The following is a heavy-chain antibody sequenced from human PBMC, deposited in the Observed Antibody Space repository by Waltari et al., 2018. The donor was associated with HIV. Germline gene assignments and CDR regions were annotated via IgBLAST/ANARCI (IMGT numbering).Heavy chain of an antibody. Sequence: VQLQESGPGLVKPSETLYLTCTVPGGSVSSYYRHWFRQPPGKGLEWIAYIYNSGSTNYNPSLKSRVTISVDTSKNQFSLELSSVTAADTAVYYCARGRHSSGYSLWYFDLWGRVTLVTVSS. D-gene: IGHD3-22*01. V-gene: IGHV4-59*02. CDR1: GGSVSSYY. J-gene: IGHJ2*01. CDR2: IYNSGST. CDR3: ARGRHSSGYSLWYFDL.